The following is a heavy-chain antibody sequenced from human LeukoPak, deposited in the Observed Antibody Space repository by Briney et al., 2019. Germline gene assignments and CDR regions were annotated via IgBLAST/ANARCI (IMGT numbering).Heavy chain of an antibody. CDR1: GFSLSSYG. D-gene: IGHD5-24*01. Sequence: PGTSLRLSCATSGFSLSSYGMHSVRQAPGKGLEWVAGILYDGSEEYKDSVKGRFTISRDNFKNTVFLQMSSLRVEDSAMYFCGRSRDGYYHGTQWGQGTLVTVSS. V-gene: IGHV3-33*05. CDR2: ILYDGSEE. J-gene: IGHJ4*02. CDR3: GRSRDGYYHGTQ.